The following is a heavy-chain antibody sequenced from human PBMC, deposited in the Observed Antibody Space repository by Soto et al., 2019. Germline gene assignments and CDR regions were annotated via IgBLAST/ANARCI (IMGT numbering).Heavy chain of an antibody. CDR1: GYRFNAYT. Sequence: QVQLVESGGGVVQPGGSLRLSCAASGYRFNAYTIHWVRQAPGRGLEWVALISSDETNKYYADSVRGRFTISRDDFEKTLFLQMNSVRPEDTAVYYCARGSYNWNDFPFDHWGQGTLVTVSS. D-gene: IGHD1-1*01. J-gene: IGHJ4*02. CDR2: ISSDETNK. CDR3: ARGSYNWNDFPFDH. V-gene: IGHV3-30-3*01.